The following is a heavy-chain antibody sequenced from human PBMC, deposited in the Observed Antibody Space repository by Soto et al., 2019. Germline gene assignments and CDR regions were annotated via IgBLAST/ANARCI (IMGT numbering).Heavy chain of an antibody. CDR1: GYTFRSFT. J-gene: IGHJ5*02. Sequence: PGGSLRLSCAASGYTFRSFTMYWGRQAPAEGLEWVSTISSNSAYIYYTHALRGRVTISRDNAKNTLHLQMNSLTAEDTAVYYCTRDASRDSSARGWFDPWGPGTLVTVSS. D-gene: IGHD6-13*01. V-gene: IGHV3-21*01. CDR3: TRDASRDSSARGWFDP. CDR2: ISSNSAYI.